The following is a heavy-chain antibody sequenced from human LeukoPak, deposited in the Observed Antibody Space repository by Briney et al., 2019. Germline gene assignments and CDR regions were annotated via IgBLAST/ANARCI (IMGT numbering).Heavy chain of an antibody. CDR1: GDSISSGDYY. CDR3: ARVGLGYGYFDY. Sequence: SQTLSLTCTVSGDSISSGDYYWSWIRQPPGKGLEWIGYIYYSGSTYYNPSLKSRVTISVDTSKNQFSLKLSSVTAADTAVYYCARVGLGYGYFDYWGQGTLVTVSS. CDR2: IYYSGST. J-gene: IGHJ4*02. V-gene: IGHV4-30-4*08. D-gene: IGHD5-18*01.